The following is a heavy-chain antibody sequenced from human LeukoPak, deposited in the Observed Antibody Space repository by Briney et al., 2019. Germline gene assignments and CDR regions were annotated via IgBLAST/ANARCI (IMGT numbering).Heavy chain of an antibody. V-gene: IGHV4-34*01. CDR1: GGSFSGYY. CDR2: INHSGST. Sequence: PSETLSLTCAVYGGSFSGYYWSWIRQPPGKGLEWIGEINHSGSTNYNPSLKSRVTISVDTSKNQFSLKLSSVTAADTAVYYCARARYYGQYFQHRGQGTLVTVSS. CDR3: ARARYYGQYFQH. D-gene: IGHD3-10*01. J-gene: IGHJ1*01.